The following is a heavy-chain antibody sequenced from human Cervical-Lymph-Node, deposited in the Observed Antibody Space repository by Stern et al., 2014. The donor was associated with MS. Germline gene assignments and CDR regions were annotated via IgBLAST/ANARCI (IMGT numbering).Heavy chain of an antibody. V-gene: IGHV3-74*01. Sequence: EVQLVESGGDLVQPGGSLRLSCTASGFTFSTYWMHWVRQAPGKGLVWVSRINGDGSRTSYADSVKGRFTISRDNAKNNLYVQMNSLRVEDTAVYYCARAHVDTWDWFDPWGQGTLVTVSS. CDR2: INGDGSRT. CDR1: GFTFSTYW. D-gene: IGHD5-18*01. CDR3: ARAHVDTWDWFDP. J-gene: IGHJ5*02.